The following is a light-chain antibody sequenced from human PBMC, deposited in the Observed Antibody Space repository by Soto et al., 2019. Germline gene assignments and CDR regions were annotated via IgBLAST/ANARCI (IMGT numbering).Light chain of an antibody. CDR1: STDVGGYNY. J-gene: IGLJ2*01. Sequence: QSALTQPRSVSGSPGQSVTISCTGTSTDVGGYNYVSWYQQHPGKAPKLMIYDVIKRPSGVPDRFSGSKSGNTASLTISGLQAEDEADYYCCSYAGSLSLLFGGGTKLTVL. CDR2: DVI. V-gene: IGLV2-11*01. CDR3: CSYAGSLSLL.